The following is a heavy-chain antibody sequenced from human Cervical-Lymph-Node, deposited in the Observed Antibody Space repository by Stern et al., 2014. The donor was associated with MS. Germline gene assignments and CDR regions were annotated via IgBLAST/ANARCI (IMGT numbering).Heavy chain of an antibody. CDR3: ARHVVYRFDP. J-gene: IGHJ5*02. CDR1: GFTFSRYW. CDR2: IVQDGSEK. D-gene: IGHD2-2*01. Sequence: EVQLVESGGGLVQPGGSLRLSCAASGFTFSRYWMTWVRQAPGKGLEWVANIVQDGSEKYYVDSVKGRFTISRDNAKNSVDLQMNSLRVEDTPVYYCARHVVYRFDPWGQGTLVTVSS. V-gene: IGHV3-7*01.